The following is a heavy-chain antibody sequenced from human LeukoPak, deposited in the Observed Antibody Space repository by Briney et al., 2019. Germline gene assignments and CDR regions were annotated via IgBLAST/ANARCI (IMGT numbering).Heavy chain of an antibody. V-gene: IGHV3-21*01. D-gene: IGHD2-2*01. CDR2: ISSSSSYI. J-gene: IGHJ3*02. Sequence: GESLKISCAASGFTFSSYSMNWVRQAPGKGLEWVSSISSSSSYIYYADSVKGRFTISRDNAKNSLYLQMNSLRAEDTAVYYCARDHPDIVVVPAATHAFDIWGQGTMVTVSS. CDR3: ARDHPDIVVVPAATHAFDI. CDR1: GFTFSSYS.